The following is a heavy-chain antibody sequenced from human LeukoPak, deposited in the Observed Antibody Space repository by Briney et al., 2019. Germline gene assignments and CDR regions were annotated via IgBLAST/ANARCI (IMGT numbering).Heavy chain of an antibody. D-gene: IGHD3-16*02. J-gene: IGHJ4*02. CDR3: ARGEGYDYVWGSYRYDY. CDR2: INPNSGGT. V-gene: IGHV1-2*02. Sequence: ASVKVSCKASGYIFTGYYMHWVRQAPGQGLEWMGWINPNSGGTNYAQKFQGRVTMTRDTSISTAYMELSRLRSEDTAVYYCARGEGYDYVWGSYRYDYWGQGTLVTVSS. CDR1: GYIFTGYY.